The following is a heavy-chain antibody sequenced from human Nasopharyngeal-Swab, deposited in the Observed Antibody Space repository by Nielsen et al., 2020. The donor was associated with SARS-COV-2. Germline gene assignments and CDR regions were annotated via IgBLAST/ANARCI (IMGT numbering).Heavy chain of an antibody. CDR2: ISSSSSYI. CDR1: GFTFSSYS. J-gene: IGHJ6*02. V-gene: IGHV3-21*01. Sequence: GRTLRLSCAASGFTFSSYSMNWVRQAPGKGLEWVSSISSSSSYIYYADSVKGRFTISRDNAKNSLYLQINSLRAEDTAVYYCAKMNTVPTVWPPGYYYGMDVWGQGTTVTVSS. D-gene: IGHD4-17*01. CDR3: AKMNTVPTVWPPGYYYGMDV.